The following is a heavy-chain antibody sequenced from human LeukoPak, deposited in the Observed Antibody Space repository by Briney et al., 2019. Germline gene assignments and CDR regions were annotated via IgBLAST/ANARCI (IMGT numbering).Heavy chain of an antibody. V-gene: IGHV4-34*01. D-gene: IGHD5-12*01. J-gene: IGHJ4*02. CDR2: INHSGST. Sequence: SETLSLTCAVYGGSFSGYYWSWIRQPPGKGLEWIGEINHSGSTNYNPSLKSRVTISVDTSKNQFSLKLRSVTAEDTAVYYCARVLVQGNGYSSYDEPFDYWGQGTLVTVSS. CDR3: ARVLVQGNGYSSYDEPFDY. CDR1: GGSFSGYY.